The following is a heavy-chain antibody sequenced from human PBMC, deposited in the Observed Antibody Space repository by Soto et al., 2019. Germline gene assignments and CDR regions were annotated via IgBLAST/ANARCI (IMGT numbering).Heavy chain of an antibody. CDR3: ARDRMATTYYFDY. CDR2: IHYTGSI. V-gene: IGHV4-39*07. D-gene: IGHD5-12*01. J-gene: IGHJ4*02. Sequence: SETLSLTCSVSGASISSTSYYWGWIRQPPGKGLQWIGSIHYTGSIDYNPSLKSRVTISVDTSKNQFSLKLSSVTAADTAVYYCARDRMATTYYFDYWGQGTLVTVS. CDR1: GASISSTSYY.